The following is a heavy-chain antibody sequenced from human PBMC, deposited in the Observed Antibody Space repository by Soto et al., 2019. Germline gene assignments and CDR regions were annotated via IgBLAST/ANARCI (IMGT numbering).Heavy chain of an antibody. CDR1: GLSISSGDSY. CDR3: AKNYGNTFDI. Sequence: SETLSLTCTVSGLSISSGDSYWSWIRQPPGQGLEWIGNTYHTGSTNNNPSLKSRVSISVDTSKNQFSLKLRSVTAADTAVYYCAKNYGNTFDIWGQGTMVT. J-gene: IGHJ3*02. D-gene: IGHD3-10*01. V-gene: IGHV4-30-4*01. CDR2: TYHTGST.